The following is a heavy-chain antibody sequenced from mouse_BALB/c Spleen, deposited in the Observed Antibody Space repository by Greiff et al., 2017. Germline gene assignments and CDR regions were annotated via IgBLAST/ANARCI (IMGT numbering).Heavy chain of an antibody. V-gene: IGHV1-14*01. D-gene: IGHD2-4*01. J-gene: IGHJ4*01. CDR3: ARSIYYDYMDY. Sequence: VQLQQSGPELVKPGASVKMSCKASGYTFTSYVMHWVKQKPGQGLEWIGYINPYNDGTKYNAKFKGKATLTSDKSSSTAYMELSSLTSEDSAVYYGARSIYYDYMDYWGQGTSVTVSS. CDR1: GYTFTSYV. CDR2: INPYNDGT.